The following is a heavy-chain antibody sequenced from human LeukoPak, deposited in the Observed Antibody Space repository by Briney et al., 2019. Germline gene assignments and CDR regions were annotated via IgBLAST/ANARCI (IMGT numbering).Heavy chain of an antibody. J-gene: IGHJ4*02. CDR1: GGSISSYY. V-gene: IGHV4-59*01. CDR2: IYYSGST. Sequence: PSETLSLICTVSGGSISSYYWSWIRQPPGRGLEWIGYIYYSGSTNYNPSPKSRVTISVDTSKNQFSLKLSSVTAADTAVYYCARDGVSFESGDYVSGFDYWGQGTLVTVSS. D-gene: IGHD4-17*01. CDR3: ARDGVSFESGDYVSGFDY.